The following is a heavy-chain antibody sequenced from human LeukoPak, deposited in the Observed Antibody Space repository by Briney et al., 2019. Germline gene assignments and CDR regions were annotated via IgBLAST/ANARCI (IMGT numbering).Heavy chain of an antibody. CDR1: GGSISNFY. V-gene: IGHV4-59*01. Sequence: SETLSLTCTVSGGSISNFYWSWIRQPPGKGLEWIGYIYYSGSTNYNPSLKSRITISLDTSKNQFSLKLSSVTAADTAVYFCARETMGGSFGNWGQGTLVTVSS. CDR3: ARETMGGSFGN. CDR2: IYYSGST. J-gene: IGHJ4*02. D-gene: IGHD1-26*01.